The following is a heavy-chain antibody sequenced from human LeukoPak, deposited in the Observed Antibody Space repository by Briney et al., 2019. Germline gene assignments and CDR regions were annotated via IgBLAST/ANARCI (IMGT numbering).Heavy chain of an antibody. J-gene: IGHJ6*03. Sequence: PGGSLRLSCAASGFTFSSYWMSWVRQAPGKGLEWVAKIKQDGSEKYYVDSVKGRFTISRDNAKNSLYVQMNSLRAEDTAVYYCARGHDSNYGSYMDVWGKGTTVTVSS. V-gene: IGHV3-7*01. D-gene: IGHD4-11*01. CDR1: GFTFSSYW. CDR2: IKQDGSEK. CDR3: ARGHDSNYGSYMDV.